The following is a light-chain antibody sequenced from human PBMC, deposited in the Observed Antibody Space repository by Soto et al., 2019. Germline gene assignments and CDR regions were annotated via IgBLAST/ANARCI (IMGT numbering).Light chain of an antibody. CDR1: QSVSSN. CDR3: QQYTHFPFT. Sequence: EIVMTQSPATLSVSPGERATLSCRASQSVSSNLAWYQQKPGQAPRLLIYGASTRATGIPARFSGSGSGTEFTLTISSLQSEYFAVYHCQQYTHFPFTFLGGTQVDIK. J-gene: IGKJ4*01. V-gene: IGKV3D-15*01. CDR2: GAS.